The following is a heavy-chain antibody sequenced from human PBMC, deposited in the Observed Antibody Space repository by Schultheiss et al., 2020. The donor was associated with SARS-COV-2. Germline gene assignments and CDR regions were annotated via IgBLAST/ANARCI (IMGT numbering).Heavy chain of an antibody. D-gene: IGHD3-22*01. V-gene: IGHV1-18*01. CDR1: GYTFTSYG. CDR3: ARSYYYDRVRGDYYYYGMDV. J-gene: IGHJ6*02. Sequence: ASVKVSCKASGYTFTSYGISWVRQAPGQGLEWMAWISAYNGNTNYAQKFQGRVSMTTDTSTSTASMELRSLRSDDTAIYYCARSYYYDRVRGDYYYYGMDVWAQGTTVTVSS. CDR2: ISAYNGNT.